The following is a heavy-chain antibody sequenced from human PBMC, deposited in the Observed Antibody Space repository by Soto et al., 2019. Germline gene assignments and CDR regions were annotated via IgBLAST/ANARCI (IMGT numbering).Heavy chain of an antibody. CDR2: IYYSGST. D-gene: IGHD4-17*01. V-gene: IGHV4-59*01. Sequence: SETLSLTCTVSGGSISSYYWSWIRQPPGKGLEWIGYIYYSGSTNYNPSLKSRVTISVDTSKNQFSLKLSSVTAADTAVYYCARDGRTVTTEYNYYYMDVWGKGTTVTVS. CDR1: GGSISSYY. CDR3: ARDGRTVTTEYNYYYMDV. J-gene: IGHJ6*03.